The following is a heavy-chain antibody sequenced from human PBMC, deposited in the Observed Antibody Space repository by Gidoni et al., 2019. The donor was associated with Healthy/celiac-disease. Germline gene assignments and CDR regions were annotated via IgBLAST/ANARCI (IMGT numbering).Heavy chain of an antibody. CDR1: GFTFTSSA. V-gene: IGHV1-58*01. CDR2: IVVGSGNT. J-gene: IGHJ6*02. CDR3: AAAPLTGTSPSYYYYGMDV. Sequence: QMQLVQSGPEVKKPGTSVKVSCKASGFTFTSSAVQWVRQARGQRLEWIGWIVVGSGNTNYAQKFQERVTITRDMSTSTAYMELSSLRSEDTAVYYCAAAPLTGTSPSYYYYGMDVWGQGTTVTVSS. D-gene: IGHD1-7*01.